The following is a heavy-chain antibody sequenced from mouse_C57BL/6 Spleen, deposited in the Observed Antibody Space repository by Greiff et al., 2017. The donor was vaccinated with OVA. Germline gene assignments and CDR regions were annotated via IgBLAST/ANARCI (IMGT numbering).Heavy chain of an antibody. CDR3: AREEYSNYGAMDY. D-gene: IGHD2-5*01. CDR2: IYPRSGNT. Sequence: SGAELARPGASVKLSCKASGYTFTSYGISWVKQRTGQGLEWIGEIYPRSGNTYYNEKFKGKATLTADKSSSTAYMELRSLTSEDSAVYFCAREEYSNYGAMDYWGQGTSVTVSS. V-gene: IGHV1-81*01. CDR1: GYTFTSYG. J-gene: IGHJ4*01.